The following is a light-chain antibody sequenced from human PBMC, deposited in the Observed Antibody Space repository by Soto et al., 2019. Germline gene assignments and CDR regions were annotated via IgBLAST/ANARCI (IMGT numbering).Light chain of an antibody. J-gene: IGKJ1*01. CDR1: QSVSSN. CDR2: GAS. Sequence: MVMTQSPATLSVSSRERATLSLRASQSVSSNLACYQPKPGQAPGLLIYGASTRATGIPARFSGSGSGTEFTLTISSLQSEDSAVYHCQQYNYWPPGTFGQGTKVDIK. V-gene: IGKV3-15*01. CDR3: QQYNYWPPGT.